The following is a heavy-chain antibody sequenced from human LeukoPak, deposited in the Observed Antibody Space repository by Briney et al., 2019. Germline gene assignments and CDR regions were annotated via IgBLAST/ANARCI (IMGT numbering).Heavy chain of an antibody. D-gene: IGHD3-22*01. CDR3: ARAPATYYYDSSGYPDY. J-gene: IGHJ4*02. CDR1: GFTFSSYW. Sequence: PGGSLRLSCAASGFTFSSYWMHWVRQAPGKGLVWFSRINSDGTITSYADSVKGRFIISRDNAKNTLYLQMNSLRAEDPAVYYCARAPATYYYDSSGYPDYWGQGTLVTVSS. CDR2: INSDGTIT. V-gene: IGHV3-74*01.